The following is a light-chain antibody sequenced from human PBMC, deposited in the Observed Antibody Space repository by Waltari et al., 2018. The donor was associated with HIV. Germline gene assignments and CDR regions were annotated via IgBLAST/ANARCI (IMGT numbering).Light chain of an antibody. CDR2: LNSDGRH. Sequence: QVVLTQPPSASASLGASVKLTCTLSSGHINYVIAWHQQQPKKGPRFLMKLNSDGRHSKGDGIPARLSGSSAGAERYLTISSLQSEDEGDYFCQTWGTGIQVFGGGTRLTVL. CDR1: SGHINYV. J-gene: IGLJ2*01. V-gene: IGLV4-69*01. CDR3: QTWGTGIQV.